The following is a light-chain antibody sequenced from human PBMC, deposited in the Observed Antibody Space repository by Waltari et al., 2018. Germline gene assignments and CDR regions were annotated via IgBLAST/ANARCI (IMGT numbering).Light chain of an antibody. Sequence: DIQMTQSPSTLSASVVDRVTITCRASQIISTWLAWYQQKPGKAPKLLIYKASGLESGVPSRFSGSVSGTEFTLTISSLQPDDFATYYCQQYNDYPLTFGGGTKVEIK. CDR1: QIISTW. J-gene: IGKJ4*01. V-gene: IGKV1-5*03. CDR3: QQYNDYPLT. CDR2: KAS.